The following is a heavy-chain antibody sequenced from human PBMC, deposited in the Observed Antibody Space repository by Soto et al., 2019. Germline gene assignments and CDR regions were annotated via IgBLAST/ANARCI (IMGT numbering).Heavy chain of an antibody. J-gene: IGHJ4*02. CDR1: GYTFTNSG. Sequence: ASVKVSCKASGYTFTNSGISWVRQAPGQGLEWMGWVSTDNGNTNYAQHLQGRVGMTTDTSTSTAYMELRSLRSDDTAVYYCARDSDLQPLGYWGQGTLVTVSS. V-gene: IGHV1-18*01. D-gene: IGHD5-18*01. CDR3: ARDSDLQPLGY. CDR2: VSTDNGNT.